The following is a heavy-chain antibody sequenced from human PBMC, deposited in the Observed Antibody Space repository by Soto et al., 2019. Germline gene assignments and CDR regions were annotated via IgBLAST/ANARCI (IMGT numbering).Heavy chain of an antibody. Sequence: QVQLVESGGGVVQPGRSLRLSCAASGFTFSSYGMHWVRQAPGKGLXXVAVIWSGGSNENYADSVKGRFTISRDNSKNMLYLQMNSLRAEDTAVYYCARGPGTSYFDYWGQGSLVTVSS. D-gene: IGHD2-2*01. J-gene: IGHJ4*02. V-gene: IGHV3-33*01. CDR3: ARGPGTSYFDY. CDR2: IWSGGSNE. CDR1: GFTFSSYG.